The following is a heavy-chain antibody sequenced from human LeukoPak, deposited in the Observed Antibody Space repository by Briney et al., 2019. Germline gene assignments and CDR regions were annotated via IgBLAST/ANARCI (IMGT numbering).Heavy chain of an antibody. Sequence: ASVKVSCKASGYTFTSCGISWVRQAPGQGLEWMGWISAYNGNTNYAQKLQGRVTMTTDTSTSTAYMELRSLRSDDTAVYYCARVDIVVVPARQYYMDVWGKGTTVTVSS. CDR1: GYTFTSCG. J-gene: IGHJ6*03. CDR2: ISAYNGNT. CDR3: ARVDIVVVPARQYYMDV. V-gene: IGHV1-18*01. D-gene: IGHD2-2*01.